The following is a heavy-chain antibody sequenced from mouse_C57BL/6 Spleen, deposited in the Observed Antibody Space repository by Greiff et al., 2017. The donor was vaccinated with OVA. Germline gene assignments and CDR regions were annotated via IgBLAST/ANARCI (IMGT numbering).Heavy chain of an antibody. D-gene: IGHD2-3*01. CDR1: GYAFSSSW. CDR3: ARSEDGEGFAY. CDR2: IYPGDGDT. V-gene: IGHV1-82*01. Sequence: VKLMESGPELVKPGASVKISCKASGYAFSSSWMNWVKQRPGKGLEWIGRIYPGDGDTNYNGKFKGKATLTADKSSSTAYMQLSSLTSEDSAVYFCARSEDGEGFAYWGQGTLVTVSA. J-gene: IGHJ3*01.